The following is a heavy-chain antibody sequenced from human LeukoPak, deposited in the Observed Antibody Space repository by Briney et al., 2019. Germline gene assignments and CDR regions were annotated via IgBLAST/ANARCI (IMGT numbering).Heavy chain of an antibody. CDR1: GFTFSSYS. Sequence: GSLRLSCAASGFTFSSYSMNWIRQPPGKGLEWIGEINHSGSTNYNPSPKSRVTISVDTSKNQFSLKLSSVTAADTAVYYCARAACSGGSCYRGVVNDYWGQGTLVTVSS. CDR3: ARAACSGGSCYRGVVNDY. J-gene: IGHJ4*02. D-gene: IGHD2-15*01. CDR2: INHSGST. V-gene: IGHV4-34*01.